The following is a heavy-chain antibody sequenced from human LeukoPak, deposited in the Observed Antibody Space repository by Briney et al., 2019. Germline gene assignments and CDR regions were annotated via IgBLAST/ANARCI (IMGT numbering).Heavy chain of an antibody. V-gene: IGHV1-18*01. CDR1: GYTFTSYG. CDR3: ARDSLAILSDY. CDR2: ISAYNGNT. J-gene: IGHJ4*02. D-gene: IGHD5-18*01. Sequence: GASVKVSYKASGYTFTSYGITWVRQAPGQGLEWMGWISAYNGNTNYAQKLQGRVTMTTDTSTSTAYMELRSLRSDDTAVYYCARDSLAILSDYWGQGTLVTVSS.